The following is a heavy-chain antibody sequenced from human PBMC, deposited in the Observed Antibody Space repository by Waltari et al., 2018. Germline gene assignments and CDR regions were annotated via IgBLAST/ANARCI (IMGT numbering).Heavy chain of an antibody. J-gene: IGHJ6*04. CDR2: IDNGEWSGT. CDR3: ARDHYYSKDV. CDR1: GFIFSTYW. Sequence: EVQLVESGGGLVQPGGSLRLSGEASGFIFSTYWMHWVRQAPGKGLVWVSRIDNGEWSGTSYADSVKGRFTISRDNAKNTLYLQMNSLRAEDTGVYYCARDHYYSKDVWGTGTTVTVSS. V-gene: IGHV3-74*01.